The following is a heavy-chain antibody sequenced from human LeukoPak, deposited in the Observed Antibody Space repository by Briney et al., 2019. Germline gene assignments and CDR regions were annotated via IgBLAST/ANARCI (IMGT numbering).Heavy chain of an antibody. CDR2: IIPIFGTA. D-gene: IGHD3-22*01. J-gene: IGHJ4*02. CDR1: GYTLTELS. V-gene: IGHV1-69*13. CDR3: ASSHYYDSSGYYYLFDY. Sequence: ASVKVSCKVSGYTLTELSMHWVRQAPGKGLGWMGGIIPIFGTANYAQKFQGRVTITADESTSTAYMELSSLRSEDTAVYYCASSHYYDSSGYYYLFDYWGQGTLVTVSS.